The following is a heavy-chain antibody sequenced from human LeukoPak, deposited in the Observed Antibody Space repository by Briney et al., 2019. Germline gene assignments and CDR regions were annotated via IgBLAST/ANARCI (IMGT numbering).Heavy chain of an antibody. CDR3: ARKVYYFDY. CDR1: GGSISSGGYY. CDR2: IYHSGST. D-gene: IGHD2-8*01. V-gene: IGHV4-30-2*01. J-gene: IGHJ4*02. Sequence: SETLSLTCTVSGGSISSGGYYWSWIRQPPGKGLEWIGYIYHSGSTYYNPSLKSRVTISVDRSKNQFSLKLSSVTAADTAVYYCARKVYYFDYWGQGTLVTVSS.